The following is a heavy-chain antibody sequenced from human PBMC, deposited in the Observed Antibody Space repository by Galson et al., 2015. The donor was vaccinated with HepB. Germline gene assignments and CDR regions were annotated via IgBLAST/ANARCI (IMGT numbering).Heavy chain of an antibody. V-gene: IGHV3-33*01. CDR2: IWYDGSNK. CDR3: ARGHDIVVVVAAPFGMDV. J-gene: IGHJ6*02. CDR1: GFTFSSYG. Sequence: SLRLSCAASGFTFSSYGMHWVRQAPGKGLEWVAVIWYDGSNKYYADSVKGRFTISRDNSKNTLYLQMNSLRAEDTAVYYCARGHDIVVVVAAPFGMDVWGQRTTVTVSS. D-gene: IGHD2-15*01.